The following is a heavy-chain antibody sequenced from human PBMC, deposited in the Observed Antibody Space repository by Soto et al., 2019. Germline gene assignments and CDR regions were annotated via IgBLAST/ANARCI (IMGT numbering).Heavy chain of an antibody. V-gene: IGHV1-18*01. CDR3: ARGGYYDSSGSRNYHYYGMDV. J-gene: IGHJ6*02. D-gene: IGHD3-22*01. Sequence: QAQLVQSGVEVKKPGASVKVSCKASGYTFSSYGINWVRQAPGQGLEWLGWISPYNDDTKYAQKLQGRVTMTTDTSSRTAYMALRSLSSADTAVYFCARGGYYDSSGSRNYHYYGMDVWGQGTTVTVSS. CDR2: ISPYNDDT. CDR1: GYTFSSYG.